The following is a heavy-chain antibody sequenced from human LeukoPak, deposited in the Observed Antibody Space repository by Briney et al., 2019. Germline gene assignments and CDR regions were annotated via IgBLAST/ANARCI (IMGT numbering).Heavy chain of an antibody. J-gene: IGHJ3*02. CDR3: ARVWWELLWDAFDI. Sequence: GGSLRLSCAASGFTFSSYSMNWVRQAPGKGLEWVSSISSSSSYIYYADSVKGRFTISRDNSKNTLYLQMNSLRAEDTAVYYCARVWWELLWDAFDIWGQGTMVTVSS. D-gene: IGHD1-26*01. CDR1: GFTFSSYS. V-gene: IGHV3-21*01. CDR2: ISSSSSYI.